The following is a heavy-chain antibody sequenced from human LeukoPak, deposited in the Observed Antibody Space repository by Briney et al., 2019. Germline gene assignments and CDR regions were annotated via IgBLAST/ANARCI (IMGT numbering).Heavy chain of an antibody. V-gene: IGHV3-48*01. CDR1: GFTFSSYD. Sequence: GGSLRLSCAASGFTFSSYDMNWIRQAPGKGLEWVSSISSSSGIIYYADSVKGRFTISRDNSKNTLYLQMSSLRSEDTAVYYCASYTLGLRRSFDYWGQGTLVTVSS. J-gene: IGHJ4*02. CDR3: ASYTLGLRRSFDY. CDR2: ISSSSGII. D-gene: IGHD3-16*01.